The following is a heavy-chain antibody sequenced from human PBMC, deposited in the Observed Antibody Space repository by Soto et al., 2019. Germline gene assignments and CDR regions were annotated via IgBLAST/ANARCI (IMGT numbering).Heavy chain of an antibody. CDR3: ARRIVATETFDY. V-gene: IGHV4-39*01. J-gene: IGHJ4*02. CDR2: ISYSGST. Sequence: PSETLSLTCTVSGGSISSDSYYWGWIRQSPEKGLEWIASISYSGSTYYNPTLKSRLIISVDTSKSQFSLTVTSVTAADTAVYYCARRIVATETFDYWGQGTLVTVSS. D-gene: IGHD5-12*01. CDR1: GGSISSDSYY.